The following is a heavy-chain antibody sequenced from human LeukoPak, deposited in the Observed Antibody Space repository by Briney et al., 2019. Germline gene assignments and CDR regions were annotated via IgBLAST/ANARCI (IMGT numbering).Heavy chain of an antibody. D-gene: IGHD4-17*01. V-gene: IGHV4-31*03. CDR2: IYNGRKT. CDR3: ATSPVTQGRYFDF. J-gene: IGHJ4*02. CDR1: GGSISSGSYY. Sequence: SQTLSLTCTVSGGSISSGSYYWTWIRQHPGEGLEWIGYIYNGRKTFYNLSLKSRVTISLDTSKNQFSLRLSTVTAADTAVYYCATSPVTQGRYFDFWGQGTLVTVSS.